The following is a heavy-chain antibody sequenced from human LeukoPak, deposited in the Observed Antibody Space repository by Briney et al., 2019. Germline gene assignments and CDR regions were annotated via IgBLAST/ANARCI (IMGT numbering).Heavy chain of an antibody. CDR3: ARTTGPGYFDWYYFDY. D-gene: IGHD3-9*01. J-gene: IGHJ4*02. V-gene: IGHV4-34*01. Sequence: SETLSLTCAVYGGSFSGYYWSWIRQPPGKGLEWIGEINHSGSTNYNTSLKSRVTISVDTSKNQFSLKPSSVTAADTAVYYCARTTGPGYFDWYYFDYWGQGTLVTVSS. CDR2: INHSGST. CDR1: GGSFSGYY.